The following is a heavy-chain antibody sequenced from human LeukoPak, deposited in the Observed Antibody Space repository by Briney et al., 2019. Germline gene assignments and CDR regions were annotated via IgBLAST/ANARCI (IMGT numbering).Heavy chain of an antibody. D-gene: IGHD3-9*01. CDR1: GFTFSDYY. Sequence: PGGSLRLSCAASGFTFSDYYMSWIRQAPGKGLEWVSYISSSGSTIYYADSVKGRFTISRDNAKNSLYLQMNSLRAEDTAVYYCARDHRVFSDWSATYYYYYYMDVWGKGTTVTVSS. CDR2: ISSSGSTI. J-gene: IGHJ6*03. CDR3: ARDHRVFSDWSATYYYYYYMDV. V-gene: IGHV3-11*01.